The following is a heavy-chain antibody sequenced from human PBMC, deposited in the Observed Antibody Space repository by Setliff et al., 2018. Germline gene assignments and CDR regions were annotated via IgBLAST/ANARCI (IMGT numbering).Heavy chain of an antibody. Sequence: SETLSLTCTVYGVSFSDYYWGWVRQSPGKGLDWIGEINHSGTTNYDPSLEGRISISVDTSKRQFSLKLSSVTAADMAVYYCRFWSGYYKNDYWAQGAVVTVSS. CDR2: INHSGTT. CDR3: RFWSGYYKNDY. V-gene: IGHV4-34*01. CDR1: GVSFSDYY. D-gene: IGHD3-3*01. J-gene: IGHJ4*02.